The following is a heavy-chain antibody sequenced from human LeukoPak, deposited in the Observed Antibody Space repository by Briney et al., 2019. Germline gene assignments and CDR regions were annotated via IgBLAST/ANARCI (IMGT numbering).Heavy chain of an antibody. CDR1: GVTFSSYA. Sequence: GGSLRLSCAASGVTFSSYAMHWVREAPGEGLEWVAVISYDGSNKYYADSVKGRFTISRDNSKNTLYLQMNSLRAEDTAVYYCARDPDTAMEYYSDYWGQGTLVTVSS. V-gene: IGHV3-30*04. CDR3: ARDPDTAMEYYSDY. CDR2: ISYDGSNK. D-gene: IGHD5-18*01. J-gene: IGHJ4*02.